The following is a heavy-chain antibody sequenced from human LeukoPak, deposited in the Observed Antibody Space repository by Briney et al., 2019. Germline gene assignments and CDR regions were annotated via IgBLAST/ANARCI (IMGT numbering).Heavy chain of an antibody. CDR3: TTENSSSWYFDY. D-gene: IGHD6-13*01. J-gene: IGHJ4*02. CDR2: IKTKSEDGTI. V-gene: IGHV3-15*01. Sequence: GGSLRLSCAASGYTFSNAWMSWIRQAPGKGLEWVGLIKTKSEDGTIDYAAPVKGRFTISRDDSKNTLYLQMNSLKTEDTAVYYCTTENSSSWYFDYWGQGTLVTVSS. CDR1: GYTFSNAW.